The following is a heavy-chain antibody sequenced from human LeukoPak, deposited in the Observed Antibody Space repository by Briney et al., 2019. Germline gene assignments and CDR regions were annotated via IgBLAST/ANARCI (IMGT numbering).Heavy chain of an antibody. J-gene: IGHJ4*02. CDR3: ARYSGYDYVFDY. V-gene: IGHV4-31*03. D-gene: IGHD5-12*01. CDR1: GGSISSGGYY. Sequence: SQTLSLTCIVSGGSISSGGYYWSWIRQHPGKGLEWIGYIYYSGSTYYNPSLKSRVTISVDTSKNQFSLKLSSVTAVDTAVYYCARYSGYDYVFDYWGQGTLVTVSS. CDR2: IYYSGST.